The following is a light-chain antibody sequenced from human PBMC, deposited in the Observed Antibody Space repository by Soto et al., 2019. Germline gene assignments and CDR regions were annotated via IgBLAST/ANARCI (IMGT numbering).Light chain of an antibody. Sequence: QSVLTQPPSASGTHGQRVTLACAGSSSNIGSNTVNWYQQLPGTAPQLLIYRNNQRPSGVPDRVSGSKSGPSASLAISGLQSEDEADYYCAAWDDSLNGVVFGGGTKVTVL. V-gene: IGLV1-44*01. CDR3: AAWDDSLNGVV. J-gene: IGLJ2*01. CDR1: SSNIGSNT. CDR2: RNN.